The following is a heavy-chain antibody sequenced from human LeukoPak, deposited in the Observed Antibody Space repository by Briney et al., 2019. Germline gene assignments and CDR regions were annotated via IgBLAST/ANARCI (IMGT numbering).Heavy chain of an antibody. CDR3: ARSLVGNYFDY. CDR2: IYPADSDT. J-gene: IGHJ4*02. V-gene: IGHV5-51*01. CDR1: GYRFTNYW. Sequence: GESLKISCKGSGYRFTNYWVGWVRQMPGKGLEWMGIIYPADSDTRYSPSFQGQVTISADKSINTAYLQWSSLKASDTAMYYCARSLVGNYFDYWGQGTLVTVSS. D-gene: IGHD2-2*01.